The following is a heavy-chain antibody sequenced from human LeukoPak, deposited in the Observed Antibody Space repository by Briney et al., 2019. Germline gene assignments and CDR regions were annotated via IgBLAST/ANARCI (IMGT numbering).Heavy chain of an antibody. CDR3: ARGDIVLRPRGDAFDI. D-gene: IGHD2-8*01. CDR2: INPNSGGT. Sequence: ASVKVSCKASGYTFTGYYMHWVRQALGQGLEWMGWINPNSGGTNYAQKFQGRVTMTRDTSISTAYMELSRLRSDDTAVYYCARGDIVLRPRGDAFDIWGQGTMVTVSS. J-gene: IGHJ3*02. V-gene: IGHV1-2*02. CDR1: GYTFTGYY.